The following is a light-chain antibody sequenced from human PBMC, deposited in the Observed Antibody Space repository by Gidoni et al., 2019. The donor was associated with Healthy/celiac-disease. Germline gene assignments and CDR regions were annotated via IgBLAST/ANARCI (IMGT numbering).Light chain of an antibody. CDR1: QRPLHSNGYNY. V-gene: IGKV2-28*01. Sequence: DIVMTQSPLSLPVTPGEPASIPCRSSQRPLHSNGYNYLDWYLQKPGQSPQLLIYLGSNRASGVPDRFSGSGAGTDFTLKISRVEAEDVGVYYCMQALQTPHFGPGTKVDIK. CDR3: MQALQTPH. J-gene: IGKJ3*01. CDR2: LGS.